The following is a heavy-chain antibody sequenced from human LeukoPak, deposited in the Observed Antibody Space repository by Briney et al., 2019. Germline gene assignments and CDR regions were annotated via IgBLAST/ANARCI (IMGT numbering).Heavy chain of an antibody. Sequence: PGGSLRLSCAASGFTFSSYWMSWVRQAPGKGLEWVANIKQDGSEKYYVDSVKGRFTISRDNAKNSLHLQMNSLRAEDTAVYYCARDQGFYDFWSKYYFDYWDQGTLVTVSS. V-gene: IGHV3-7*01. D-gene: IGHD3-3*01. CDR1: GFTFSSYW. CDR3: ARDQGFYDFWSKYYFDY. J-gene: IGHJ4*02. CDR2: IKQDGSEK.